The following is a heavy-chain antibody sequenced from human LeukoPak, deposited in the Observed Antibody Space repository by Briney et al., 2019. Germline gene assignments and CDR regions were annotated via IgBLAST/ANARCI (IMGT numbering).Heavy chain of an antibody. CDR3: ARVSSSFYGMDV. Sequence: SETLSLTCTVSGVSISSGGYYWSWIRQHPGKGLEWIGYTYYSGSTYYNPSLKSRVTISVDTSKNQFSLKLSSVTAADTAVYYCARVSSSFYGMDVWGQGTTVTVSS. CDR1: GVSISSGGYY. CDR2: TYYSGST. D-gene: IGHD3-3*02. V-gene: IGHV4-31*03. J-gene: IGHJ6*02.